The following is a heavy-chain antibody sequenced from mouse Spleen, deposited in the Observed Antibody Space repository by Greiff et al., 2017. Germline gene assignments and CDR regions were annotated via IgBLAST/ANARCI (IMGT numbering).Heavy chain of an antibody. V-gene: IGHV1-4*01. D-gene: IGHD2-14*01. CDR2: INPSSGYT. J-gene: IGHJ4*01. CDR1: GYTFTSYT. Sequence: QVQLKESGAELARPGASVKMSCKASGYTFTSYTMHWVKQRPGQGLEWIGYINPSSGYTKYNQKFKDKATLTADKSSSTAYMQLSSLTSEDSAVYYCANRLYAMDYWGQGTSVTVSS. CDR3: ANRLYAMDY.